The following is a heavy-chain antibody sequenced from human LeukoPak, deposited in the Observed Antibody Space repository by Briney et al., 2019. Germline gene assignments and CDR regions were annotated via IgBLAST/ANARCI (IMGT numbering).Heavy chain of an antibody. V-gene: IGHV3-23*01. CDR2: ITGSGGST. D-gene: IGHD6-19*01. CDR1: GFPFSNFA. J-gene: IGHJ4*02. CDR3: AKGGDSTGWYEGATFDY. Sequence: GGSLRLTCAASGFPFSNFAMSWVRQAPGKGLEWVSTITGSGGSTYFSESVKGRFSIYRDSSKNTLHLQLNSLRAEDTALYYCAKGGDSTGWYEGATFDYWGQGTLVTVSS.